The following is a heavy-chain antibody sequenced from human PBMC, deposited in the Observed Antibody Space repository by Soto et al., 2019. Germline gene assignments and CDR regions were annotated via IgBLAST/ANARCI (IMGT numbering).Heavy chain of an antibody. V-gene: IGHV1-46*03. J-gene: IGHJ3*02. CDR2: INPSGGST. CDR1: GYTFTSYY. CDR3: GRNYYDSSGYYQALGAFDI. D-gene: IGHD3-22*01. Sequence: ASVKVSCKASGYTFTSYYMHWVRQAPGQGLEWMGIINPSGGSTSYAQKFQGRVTMTRDTSTSTVYMELSSLRSEDTAVYYCGRNYYDSSGYYQALGAFDIWGQGTMVTVS.